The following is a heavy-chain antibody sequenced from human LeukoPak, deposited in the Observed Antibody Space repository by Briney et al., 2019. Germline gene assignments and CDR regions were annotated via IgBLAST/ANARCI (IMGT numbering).Heavy chain of an antibody. CDR3: ARDFRDFWSGYHWAFDI. Sequence: SETLSLTCAVSGGSISSGGYSWSWIRQPPGKGLEWIGYIYHSGSTNYNPSLKSRVTMSVDTSKNQFSLKLSSVTAADTAVYYCARDFRDFWSGYHWAFDIWGQGTMVTVSS. CDR1: GGSISSGGYS. J-gene: IGHJ3*02. D-gene: IGHD3-3*01. V-gene: IGHV4-30-2*01. CDR2: IYHSGST.